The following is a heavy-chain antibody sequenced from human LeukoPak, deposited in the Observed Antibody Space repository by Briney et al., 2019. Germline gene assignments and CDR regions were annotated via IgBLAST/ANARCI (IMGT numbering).Heavy chain of an antibody. D-gene: IGHD2-2*01. V-gene: IGHV3-23*01. CDR3: AKEGDVVVPAAIPFFDY. CDR2: ISGSGGST. CDR1: GFTFSSYA. Sequence: GGSLRLSCAASGFTFSSYAMSWVRQAPGKGLEWVSAISGSGGSTYYADSVKGRFTISRDNSKNTLYLQMNSLRAEDTAVYYCAKEGDVVVPAAIPFFDYWGQRTLVTVSS. J-gene: IGHJ4*02.